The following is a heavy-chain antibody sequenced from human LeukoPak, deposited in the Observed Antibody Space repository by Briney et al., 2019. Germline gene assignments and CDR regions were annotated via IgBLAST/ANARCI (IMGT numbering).Heavy chain of an antibody. CDR1: GGSFSTYY. CDR3: ARGPTISETGYFDF. CDR2: INHRGDT. D-gene: IGHD1-1*01. Sequence: SETLSLTCAVYGGSFSTYYWSWIRQSPGKGLEWIAEINHRGDTNYNPSVKSRVTISVDTSKNQFSLKVRSLTAADTAVYYCARGPTISETGYFDFWGQGTLVTVSS. V-gene: IGHV4-34*01. J-gene: IGHJ4*03.